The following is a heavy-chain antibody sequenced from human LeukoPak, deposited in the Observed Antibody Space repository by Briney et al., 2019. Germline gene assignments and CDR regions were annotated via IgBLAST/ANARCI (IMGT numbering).Heavy chain of an antibody. J-gene: IGHJ6*03. V-gene: IGHV3-30*02. Sequence: PGGSLRLSCAASGFTFSSYGMHWVRQAPGKWLEWVAFIQYDGSNKYYADSVKGRFTISRDNSKNTLYLQMNSLRAEDTAVYYCAKSTPLLLGELLYYYYYYMEVWGKGTTVTVS. CDR2: IQYDGSNK. D-gene: IGHD3-16*01. CDR3: AKSTPLLLGELLYYYYYYMEV. CDR1: GFTFSSYG.